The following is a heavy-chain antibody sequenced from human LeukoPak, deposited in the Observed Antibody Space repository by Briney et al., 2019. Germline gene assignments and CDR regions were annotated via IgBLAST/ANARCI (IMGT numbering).Heavy chain of an antibody. D-gene: IGHD4-17*01. CDR1: GYSFTSYW. J-gene: IGHJ4*02. V-gene: IGHV5-51*01. CDR3: AGSVTTVTRVFDY. Sequence: GESLKISCKGSGYSFTSYWIGWVRQMPGKGLEWMGIIYPGDSDTRYSPSFQGQVTISADKSISTAYLQWSSLKASDTAMYYCAGSVTTVTRVFDYWGQGTLVTVSS. CDR2: IYPGDSDT.